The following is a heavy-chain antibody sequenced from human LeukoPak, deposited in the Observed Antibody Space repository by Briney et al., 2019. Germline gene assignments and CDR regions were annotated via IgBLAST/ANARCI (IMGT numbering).Heavy chain of an antibody. Sequence: PSETLSLTCAISGASISSTNWWIWVRQPPGKGLEWIGEMHHSGRTNYNPSLKSRITISVDKSKNQVFLRLNSVAAADTALYYCARAQEGSRASCYLEPWGQGTLVTVSS. CDR2: MHHSGRT. V-gene: IGHV4-4*02. J-gene: IGHJ5*02. CDR1: GASISSTNW. D-gene: IGHD2-2*01. CDR3: ARAQEGSRASCYLEP.